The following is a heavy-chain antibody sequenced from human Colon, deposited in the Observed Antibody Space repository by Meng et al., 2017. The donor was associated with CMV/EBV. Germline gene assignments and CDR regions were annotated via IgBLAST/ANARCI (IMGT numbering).Heavy chain of an antibody. CDR1: GDSISSGRSY. D-gene: IGHD2-15*01. J-gene: IGHJ4*02. Sequence: VSGDSISSGRSYWGWIRQPPVKGLEWIGYIFYSGSTYHNPSLNSRVTMSVDPSKNQFSLRLTSVTAADTAIYYCARDAVVTDKFDSWGQGTLVTVSS. V-gene: IGHV4-31*02. CDR2: IFYSGST. CDR3: ARDAVVTDKFDS.